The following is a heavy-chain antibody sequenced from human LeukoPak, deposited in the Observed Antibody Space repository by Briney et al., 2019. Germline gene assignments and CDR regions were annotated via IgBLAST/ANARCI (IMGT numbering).Heavy chain of an antibody. CDR1: GESFSGYY. D-gene: IGHD6-13*01. CDR3: ARGGRKLPSSSWYGDFDY. Sequence: PSETLSLTCAVYGESFSGYYWSWIRQPPGKGLEWIGEINHSGSTNYNPSLKSRVTISVHTSKNQFSLRLSSVTAADTAVYYCARGGRKLPSSSWYGDFDYWGQGTLVTVSS. CDR2: INHSGST. J-gene: IGHJ4*02. V-gene: IGHV4-34*01.